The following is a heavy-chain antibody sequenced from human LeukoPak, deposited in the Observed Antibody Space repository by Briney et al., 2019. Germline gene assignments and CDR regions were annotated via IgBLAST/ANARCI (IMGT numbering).Heavy chain of an antibody. V-gene: IGHV3-23*01. D-gene: IGHD4-11*01. CDR1: GFTFSSYA. J-gene: IGHJ4*02. CDR3: AKATPYYGNYRYFDY. Sequence: GGSLRLSCAASGFTFSSYAMSWVRQAPGKGLEWDSAISGSGGSTYYADSVKGRFTISRDNSKNTLYLQMNSLRAEDTAVYYCAKATPYYGNYRYFDYWGQGTLVTVSS. CDR2: ISGSGGST.